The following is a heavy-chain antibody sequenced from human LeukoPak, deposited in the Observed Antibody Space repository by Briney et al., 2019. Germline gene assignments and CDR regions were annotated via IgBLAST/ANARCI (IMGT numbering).Heavy chain of an antibody. Sequence: PGGSLRLSCAASGFTFSSYAMSWVRRAPGKGLEWVSTLSGSGGSTYYADSVKGRFTISRDNSKNTLYLQMNSQRAEDTALYYCAKSRRGGSSWYEFDYWGQGTLVTVSS. CDR1: GFTFSSYA. CDR2: LSGSGGST. CDR3: AKSRRGGSSWYEFDY. V-gene: IGHV3-23*01. D-gene: IGHD6-13*01. J-gene: IGHJ4*02.